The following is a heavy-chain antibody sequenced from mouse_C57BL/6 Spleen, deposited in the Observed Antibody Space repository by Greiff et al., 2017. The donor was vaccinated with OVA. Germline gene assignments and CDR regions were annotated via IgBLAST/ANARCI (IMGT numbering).Heavy chain of an antibody. CDR2: IDPSDSYT. J-gene: IGHJ2*01. V-gene: IGHV1-69*01. CDR1: GYTFTSYW. Sequence: QVQLQQPGAELVMPGASVKLSCKASGYTFTSYWMHWVKQRPGQGLEWIGEIDPSDSYTNYNQKFKGKSTLTVDKSSSTAYMQLSSLTSEDSAVYYCARGVRRNYFDYWGQGTTLTVSS. CDR3: ARGVRRNYFDY. D-gene: IGHD2-14*01.